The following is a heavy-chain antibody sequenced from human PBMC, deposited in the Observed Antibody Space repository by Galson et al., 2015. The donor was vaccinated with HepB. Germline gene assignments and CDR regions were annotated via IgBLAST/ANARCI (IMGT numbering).Heavy chain of an antibody. CDR3: ARRGGFTSYYSDLDV. CDR1: GFPFSTYW. Sequence: SLRLSCAASGFPFSTYWMHWVRQVPGKGPMWVSRINSDGSSTTYADAVKGRFTVSRDNSKNTLYLQMNSLRAEDTGVFYCARRGGFTSYYSDLDVCGQGTAVSVSS. CDR2: INSDGSST. V-gene: IGHV3-74*01. J-gene: IGHJ6*02. D-gene: IGHD3-16*01.